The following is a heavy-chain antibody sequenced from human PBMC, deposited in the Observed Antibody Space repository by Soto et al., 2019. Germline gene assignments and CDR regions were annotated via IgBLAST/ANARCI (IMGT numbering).Heavy chain of an antibody. CDR2: IYYSGST. CDR1: GGSISSGGYY. CDR3: ARGLGNYYYDSSGYYTHTKRKYYFDY. J-gene: IGHJ4*02. Sequence: TLSLTCTVSGGSISSGGYYWIWIRQHPGKGLEWIGYIYYSGSTYYNPSLKSRVTISVDTSKNQFSLKLSSVTAADTAVYYCARGLGNYYYDSSGYYTHTKRKYYFDYWGPGTLVTVSS. V-gene: IGHV4-31*03. D-gene: IGHD3-22*01.